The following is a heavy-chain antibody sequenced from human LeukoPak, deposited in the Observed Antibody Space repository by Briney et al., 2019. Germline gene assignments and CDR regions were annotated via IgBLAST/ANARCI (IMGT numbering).Heavy chain of an antibody. CDR1: GYTLTELS. CDR3: ATNTPHTILGVVIRRPYPVNFDY. V-gene: IGHV1-24*01. D-gene: IGHD3-3*01. Sequence: GASVKVSCKVSGYTLTELSMHWVRQAPGKGLEWMGGFDPEDGETIYAQKFQGRVTMTEDTSTDTAYMELSSLRSEDTAVYYCATNTPHTILGVVIRRPYPVNFDYWGQGTLVTVSS. J-gene: IGHJ4*02. CDR2: FDPEDGET.